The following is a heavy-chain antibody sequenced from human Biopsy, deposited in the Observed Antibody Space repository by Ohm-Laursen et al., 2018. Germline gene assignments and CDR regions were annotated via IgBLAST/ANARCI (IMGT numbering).Heavy chain of an antibody. CDR3: ARKAYQWLYGMDV. V-gene: IGHV3-33*01. Sequence: SLRLSCTAADFIFSNYDMHWVRQAPGKGLEWVAVIWYDGTNTYYSDSVKGRFTISRDNSKNTLYLQMNSLRDEDTAVYYCARKAYQWLYGMDVWGPGTTVTVSS. CDR2: IWYDGTNT. J-gene: IGHJ6*02. D-gene: IGHD5-24*01. CDR1: DFIFSNYD.